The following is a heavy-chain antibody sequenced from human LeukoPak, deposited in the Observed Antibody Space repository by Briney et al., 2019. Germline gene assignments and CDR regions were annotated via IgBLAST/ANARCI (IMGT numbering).Heavy chain of an antibody. CDR2: INGGGYNT. Sequence: GGSLRLSCAASGFTFNNYVMSWVRQAPGKGLEWVSTINGGGYNTYYADSVKGRFTISRDNSKNTLSLQVYTLRAEDTAVYYCARASGIYGSGWYFDYWGQGTLVTVSS. J-gene: IGHJ4*02. D-gene: IGHD6-19*01. CDR3: ARASGIYGSGWYFDY. CDR1: GFTFNNYV. V-gene: IGHV3-23*01.